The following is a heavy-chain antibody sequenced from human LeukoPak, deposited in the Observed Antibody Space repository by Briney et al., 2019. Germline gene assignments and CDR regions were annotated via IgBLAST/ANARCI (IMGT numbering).Heavy chain of an antibody. J-gene: IGHJ4*02. CDR3: AKSPFFCGGNC. Sequence: ASVKVSCKASGGTFSSYAISWVRQAPGQGLEWMGGIIPIFGTANYAQKFQGRVTLTRNTSTTTAYMDLSSLRSEDTAVYYCAKSPFFCGGNCWGQGTLVTVSS. D-gene: IGHD2-21*01. CDR2: IIPIFGTA. V-gene: IGHV1-69*05. CDR1: GGTFSSYA.